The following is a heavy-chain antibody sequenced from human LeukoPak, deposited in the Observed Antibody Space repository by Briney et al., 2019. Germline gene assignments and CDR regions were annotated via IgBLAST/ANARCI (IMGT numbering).Heavy chain of an antibody. J-gene: IGHJ4*02. D-gene: IGHD3-10*01. CDR2: IYYSGST. V-gene: IGHV4-39*07. CDR1: GGSISSSSYY. CDR3: AEDYYGSGSLDY. Sequence: SETLSLTCTVSGGSISSSSYYWGWIRQPPGKGLEWIGSIYYSGSTYYNPSLKSRVTISVDTSKNQFSLKLSSVTAADTAVYYCAEDYYGSGSLDYWGQGTLVTVSS.